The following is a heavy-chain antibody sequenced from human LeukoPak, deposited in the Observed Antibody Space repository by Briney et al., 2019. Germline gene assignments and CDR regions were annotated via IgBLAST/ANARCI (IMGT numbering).Heavy chain of an antibody. CDR1: RFTFSDYY. CDR3: ARAAAPGADY. CDR2: ISNSGFTI. J-gene: IGHJ4*02. Sequence: GGSLRLSCAASRFTFSDYYMSWIRQAPGKGLEGVSYISNSGFTIYYAHSVKGRFTISRDNAKNSLYLQMNSLRAEDTAVYYCARAAAPGADYWGQGNLVTVSS. V-gene: IGHV3-11*01. D-gene: IGHD2-2*01.